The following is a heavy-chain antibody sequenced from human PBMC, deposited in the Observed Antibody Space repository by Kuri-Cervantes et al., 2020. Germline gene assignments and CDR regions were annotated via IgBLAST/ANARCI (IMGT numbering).Heavy chain of an antibody. CDR1: GFTFSSYA. Sequence: GGSLRLSCAASGFTFSSYAMHWVRQAPGKGLEWVALISYNGSKKYYADSVKGRFTISRDNSKNTLFLQMNSLRADDTAVYYCARGHNIVVVPAAIPFDYWGQGTLVTVSS. CDR3: ARGHNIVVVPAAIPFDY. V-gene: IGHV3-30-3*01. CDR2: ISYNGSKK. J-gene: IGHJ4*02. D-gene: IGHD2-2*01.